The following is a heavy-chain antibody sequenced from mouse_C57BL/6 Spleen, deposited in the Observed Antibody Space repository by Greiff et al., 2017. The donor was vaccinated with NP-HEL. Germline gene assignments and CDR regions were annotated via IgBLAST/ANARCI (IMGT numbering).Heavy chain of an antibody. Sequence: QVQLQQSGAELVKPGASVKISCKASGYAFSSYWMNWVKQRPGKGLEWIGQIYPGDGDTNYNGKFKGKATLTADKSSSTAYMQLSSLTSEDSAVYFCAWHDYDEGYAMDYWGQGTSVTVAS. CDR3: AWHDYDEGYAMDY. CDR1: GYAFSSYW. J-gene: IGHJ4*01. CDR2: IYPGDGDT. D-gene: IGHD2-4*01. V-gene: IGHV1-80*01.